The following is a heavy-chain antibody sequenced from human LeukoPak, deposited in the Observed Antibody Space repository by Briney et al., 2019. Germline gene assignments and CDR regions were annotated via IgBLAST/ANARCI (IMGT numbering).Heavy chain of an antibody. CDR2: INHSGST. V-gene: IGHV4-34*01. Sequence: PSETLSLTCAVYGGSFSGYYWSWIRQPPGKGLEWIGEINHSGSTNYNPSLKSRVTISVDTSKNQFSLKLSSVTAADTAVYYCARGYCSGGSCRYHFDYWGQGTLVTVSS. J-gene: IGHJ4*02. CDR3: ARGYCSGGSCRYHFDY. D-gene: IGHD2-15*01. CDR1: GGSFSGYY.